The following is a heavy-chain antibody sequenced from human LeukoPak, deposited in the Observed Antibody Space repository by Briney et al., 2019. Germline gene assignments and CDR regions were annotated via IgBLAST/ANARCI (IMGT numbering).Heavy chain of an antibody. CDR1: GGSISSGSYY. D-gene: IGHD1-14*01. V-gene: IGHV4-61*02. Sequence: SETLSLTCTVSGGSISSGSYYWSWIRQPAGKGLEWIGRIYTSGSTNYNPSLKSRVTISVDTSKNQFSLKLSSVTAADTAVYYCARAGTSGGLCDYWGQGTLVTVSS. CDR2: IYTSGST. CDR3: ARAGTSGGLCDY. J-gene: IGHJ4*02.